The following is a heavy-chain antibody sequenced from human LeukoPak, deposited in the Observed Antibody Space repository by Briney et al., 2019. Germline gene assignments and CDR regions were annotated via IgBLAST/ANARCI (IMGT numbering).Heavy chain of an antibody. CDR2: ISSSGRTI. CDR3: ARGHSGTYYGDFDY. J-gene: IGHJ4*02. Sequence: GGSLRLSCAASGFTFSSYKMNWVRQAPGKGLDWVAYISSSGRTIYHADSVKGLFTISRDNAKNSLFLQMNSLRVEDTAVYYCARGHSGTYYGDFDYWGQGTLVTVSS. CDR1: GFTFSSYK. V-gene: IGHV3-48*03. D-gene: IGHD1-26*01.